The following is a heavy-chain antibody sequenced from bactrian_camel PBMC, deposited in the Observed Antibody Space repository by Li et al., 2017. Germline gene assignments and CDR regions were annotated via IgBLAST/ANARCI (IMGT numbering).Heavy chain of an antibody. D-gene: IGHD1*01. Sequence: HVQLVESGGGSVQAGGSLRLSCAASQFLSSGYCIAWFRQVAGKEREGVATIDSDGRPRYADSVKVRFTISKDNAKNTLYLQMNSLKPEDTAMYYCAARIGRRTTVCPMYWATGAGFPYWGQGTQVTVS. V-gene: IGHV3S9*01. J-gene: IGHJ4*01. CDR1: QFLSSGYC. CDR3: AARIGRRTTVCPMYWATGAGFPY. CDR2: IDSDGRP.